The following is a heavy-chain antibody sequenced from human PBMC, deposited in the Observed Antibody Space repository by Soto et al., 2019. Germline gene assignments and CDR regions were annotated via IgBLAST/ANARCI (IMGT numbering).Heavy chain of an antibody. CDR3: AKGPHGYSYGYAD. J-gene: IGHJ4*02. D-gene: IGHD5-18*01. V-gene: IGHV3-23*01. CDR2: ISGSGGST. CDR1: GFTVSSNY. Sequence: GGSLILSCAASGFTVSSNYMSWVRQAPGKGLEWVSAISGSGGSTYYADSVKGRFTISRDNSKNTLYLQMNSLRAEDTAVYYCAKGPHGYSYGYADSGQGTLVTVSS.